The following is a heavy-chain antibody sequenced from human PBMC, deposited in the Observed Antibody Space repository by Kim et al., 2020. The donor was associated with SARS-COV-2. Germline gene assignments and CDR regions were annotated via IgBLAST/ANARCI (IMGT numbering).Heavy chain of an antibody. CDR3: ATEYSSGWYGGFDY. V-gene: IGHV1-24*01. Sequence: QKFQGRVTMTEDTSTDTAYMELSSLRSEDTAVYYCATEYSSGWYGGFDYWGQGTLVTVSS. D-gene: IGHD6-19*01. J-gene: IGHJ4*02.